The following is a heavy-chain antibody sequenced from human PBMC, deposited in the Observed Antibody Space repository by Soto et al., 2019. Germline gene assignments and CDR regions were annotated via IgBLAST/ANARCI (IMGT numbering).Heavy chain of an antibody. CDR2: ISGSGGST. Sequence: GSLRLSCAASGFTFSSYAMSWVRQAPGKGLEWVSAISGSGGSTYYADSVKGRFTISRDNSKNSLYLQMNSLRAEDTAVYYCARVWYQLLFRNCDGMXVWSQGTTVTVS. J-gene: IGHJ6*02. D-gene: IGHD2-2*01. CDR3: ARVWYQLLFRNCDGMXV. CDR1: GFTFSSYA. V-gene: IGHV3-23*01.